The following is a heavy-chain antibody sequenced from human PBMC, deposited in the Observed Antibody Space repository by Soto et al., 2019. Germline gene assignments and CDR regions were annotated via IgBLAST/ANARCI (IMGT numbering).Heavy chain of an antibody. CDR3: AREPATAKPEGVDF. J-gene: IGHJ4*02. V-gene: IGHV1-2*02. CDR2: INPNSGGT. D-gene: IGHD1-1*01. Sequence: ASVKVSCKASGYTFSDYYIHWVRQAPGQGLEWMGWINPNSGGTKYAPKFQGGVTMTRDTSITTAYMELSRLRSGDTAAYYCAREPATAKPEGVDFWGQGTLVTVSS. CDR1: GYTFSDYY.